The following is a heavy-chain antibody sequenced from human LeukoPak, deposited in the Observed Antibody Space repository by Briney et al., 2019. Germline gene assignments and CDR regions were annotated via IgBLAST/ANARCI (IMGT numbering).Heavy chain of an antibody. CDR1: GYTFTGYY. J-gene: IGHJ4*02. D-gene: IGHD3-22*01. Sequence: ASVKVSCKASGYTFTGYYMHWVRQAPGQGLEWMGWINPNSGGTNYAQKFQGRVTMTRDTSISTAYMELSRLRSDDTAVYYCARSNYYDSSGYYYNWGQGTLVTVCS. CDR2: INPNSGGT. CDR3: ARSNYYDSSGYYYN. V-gene: IGHV1-2*02.